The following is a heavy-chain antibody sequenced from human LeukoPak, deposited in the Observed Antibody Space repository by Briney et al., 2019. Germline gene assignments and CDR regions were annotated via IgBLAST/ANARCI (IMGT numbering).Heavy chain of an antibody. CDR3: ARVPLGYSGAYYFDY. CDR2: IFSSSST. CDR1: RCSISASIRSDS. V-gene: IGHV4-4*09. J-gene: IGHJ4*02. D-gene: IGHD5-12*01. Sequence: SEPLSLTCPVSRCSISASIRSDSSSWLRQPQGKGLEWIGYIFSSSSTNDNPSLRSQVTISVDTSKNQFFLNLSSVSAADTAVYYCARVPLGYSGAYYFDYWVPGTRVTVSA.